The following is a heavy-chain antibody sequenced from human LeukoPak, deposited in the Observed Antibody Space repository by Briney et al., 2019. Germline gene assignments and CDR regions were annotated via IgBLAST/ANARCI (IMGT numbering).Heavy chain of an antibody. CDR3: ARGLHWNDFNWFDS. D-gene: IGHD1-1*01. V-gene: IGHV3-74*01. Sequence: PGGSLRLSCAASGFTFTNFWMNWVRQTPGKGLMWVSRIQTGGSTRYAESVKGQFTISRDNAKNTVYLQMNTLSAEDTAIYYCARGLHWNDFNWFDSWGQGTLVTVSS. CDR1: GFTFTNFW. CDR2: IQTGGST. J-gene: IGHJ5*01.